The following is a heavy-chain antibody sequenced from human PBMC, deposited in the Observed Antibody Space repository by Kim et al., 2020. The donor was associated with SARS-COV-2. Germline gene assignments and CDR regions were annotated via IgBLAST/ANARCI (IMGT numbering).Heavy chain of an antibody. J-gene: IGHJ5*02. D-gene: IGHD3-10*01. V-gene: IGHV1-3*01. CDR3: AREGSGSYNWLDP. Sequence: YSQNLQGRVTVTMETSATTAYMELTSLTFKDTAVYYCAREGSGSYNWLDPWGQGTLVTVSS.